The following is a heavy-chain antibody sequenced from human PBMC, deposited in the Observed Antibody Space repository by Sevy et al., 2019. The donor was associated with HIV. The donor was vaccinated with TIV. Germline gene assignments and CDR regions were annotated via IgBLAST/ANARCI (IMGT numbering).Heavy chain of an antibody. CDR1: GYTFTSYG. CDR2: ISAYNGNT. D-gene: IGHD2-2*01. J-gene: IGHJ6*02. V-gene: IGHV1-18*01. Sequence: ASVKVSCKASGYTFTSYGISWVRQAPGQGLEWMGWISAYNGNTNYAQKLQGRVTMTTDTSTSTAYMELRSLRSDDTAVYYCARDFIVLVPAAMDGGYYYGMDVWGQGTTVTVSS. CDR3: ARDFIVLVPAAMDGGYYYGMDV.